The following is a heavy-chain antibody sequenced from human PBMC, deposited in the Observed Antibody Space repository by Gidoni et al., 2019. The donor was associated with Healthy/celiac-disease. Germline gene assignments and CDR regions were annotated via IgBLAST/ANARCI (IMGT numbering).Heavy chain of an antibody. V-gene: IGHV4-39*01. CDR3: ARQVRDYYDSSGYSDY. Sequence: QLQLQESGPGLVKPSETLSLTCTVSGGSISSSSYYWGWIRQPPGKGLEWIGSIYYSGSTYYNPSLKSRVTISVDTSKNQFSLKLSSVTAADTAVYYCARQVRDYYDSSGYSDYWGQGTLVTVSS. CDR1: GGSISSSSYY. J-gene: IGHJ4*02. CDR2: IYYSGST. D-gene: IGHD3-22*01.